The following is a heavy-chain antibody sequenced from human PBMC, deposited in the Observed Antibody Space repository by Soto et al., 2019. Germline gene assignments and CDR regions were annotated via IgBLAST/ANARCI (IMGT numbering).Heavy chain of an antibody. CDR1: GFTFSSYG. Sequence: QVQLVESGGGVVQPGRSLRLSCAASGFTFSSYGMHWVRQAPGKGLEWVAVISYDGSNKYYADSVKGRFTISRDNSKNTLYLQMNSLRAEDTAVYYCAKDIGVDPAEEYFQHWGQGTLVTVSS. J-gene: IGHJ1*01. CDR3: AKDIGVDPAEEYFQH. D-gene: IGHD2-21*01. CDR2: ISYDGSNK. V-gene: IGHV3-30*18.